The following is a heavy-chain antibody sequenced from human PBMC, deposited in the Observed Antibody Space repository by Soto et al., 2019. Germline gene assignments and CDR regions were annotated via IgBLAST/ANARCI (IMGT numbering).Heavy chain of an antibody. J-gene: IGHJ5*02. CDR1: GFTFDDYA. CDR2: LSWNSGSI. V-gene: IGHV3-9*01. Sequence: EVQLVESGGGLVQPGRSLRLSCAASGFTFDDYAMHWVRQAPGKGLEWVSGLSWNSGSIGYADSVKGRFTISRDNVKNSLYLQMNSLIAEDTALYYCAKVGVDSSRWYGNSWGQGTLVTVSS. D-gene: IGHD6-13*01. CDR3: AKVGVDSSRWYGNS.